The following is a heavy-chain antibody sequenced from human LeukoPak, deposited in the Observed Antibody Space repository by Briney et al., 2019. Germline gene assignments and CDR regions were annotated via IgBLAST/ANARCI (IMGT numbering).Heavy chain of an antibody. J-gene: IGHJ6*02. D-gene: IGHD4-17*01. Sequence: SETLSLTCTVSGGSVSSGCYYWSWIRQPPGKGLEWIGYIYYSGSTNYNPSLKSRVTISVDTSKNQFSLKLSSVTAADTAVYYCARDRGDRARDYYYGMDVWGQGTTVTVSS. CDR2: IYYSGST. CDR3: ARDRGDRARDYYYGMDV. V-gene: IGHV4-61*01. CDR1: GGSVSSGCYY.